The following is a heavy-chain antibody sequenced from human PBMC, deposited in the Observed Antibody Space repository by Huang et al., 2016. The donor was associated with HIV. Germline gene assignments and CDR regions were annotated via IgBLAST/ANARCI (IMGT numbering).Heavy chain of an antibody. J-gene: IGHJ2*01. V-gene: IGHV4-34*01. CDR1: GRSLNGYY. D-gene: IGHD6-19*01. CDR3: ATSSSGGGYYLDI. Sequence: QVQLYQWGAGPLKPSETLSLTCGVSGRSLNGYYWNWIRQPPGKGLEWIGEINHGGSTKYNPSLKSRVTISVDTSKNQFSLNLTSVTATDTAVYYCATSSSGGGYYLDIWGRGTLVTVSS. CDR2: INHGGST.